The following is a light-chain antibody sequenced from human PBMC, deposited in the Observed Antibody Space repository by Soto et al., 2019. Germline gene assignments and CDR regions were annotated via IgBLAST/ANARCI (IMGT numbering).Light chain of an antibody. Sequence: DIQMTQSPSSLSASVGDRVTITCRASQSISSYLNWYQQKPGKAPKLLIYGASSLQSGVPSRFSGSGSGTDFTLTISSLQPEDFATYYCQESHSNSWTFGQGAKVEIK. J-gene: IGKJ1*01. CDR3: QESHSNSWT. CDR1: QSISSY. V-gene: IGKV1-39*01. CDR2: GAS.